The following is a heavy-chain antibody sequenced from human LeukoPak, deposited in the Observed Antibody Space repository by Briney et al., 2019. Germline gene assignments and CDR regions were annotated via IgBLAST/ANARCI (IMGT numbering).Heavy chain of an antibody. Sequence: GGSLRLSCAASGFTFTSIAMTWVRQAPGKGLEWVSTIRGTGDSTHYAYSVKGRFIISRDKSKNMLYLQMNGLRAEDTAIYYCAKGQELDDGVFDSWGQGTLVTVSS. CDR2: IRGTGDST. V-gene: IGHV3-23*01. CDR3: AKGQELDDGVFDS. D-gene: IGHD1-1*01. CDR1: GFTFTSIA. J-gene: IGHJ4*02.